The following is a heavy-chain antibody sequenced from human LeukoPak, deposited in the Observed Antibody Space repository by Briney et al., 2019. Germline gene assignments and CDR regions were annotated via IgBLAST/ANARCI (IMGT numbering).Heavy chain of an antibody. J-gene: IGHJ4*02. Sequence: GGSLRLSCAASGFTFSNAWMSWVRQAPGKWLEWAGRIKSKTDGGTPDYAAPVKGRFTIARDDSKNTLYLQMNSLKTEDTAVYYCTNSGSHYGTSDYWGQGTLVTVSS. D-gene: IGHD4-17*01. CDR3: TNSGSHYGTSDY. CDR1: GFTFSNAW. V-gene: IGHV3-15*01. CDR2: IKSKTDGGTP.